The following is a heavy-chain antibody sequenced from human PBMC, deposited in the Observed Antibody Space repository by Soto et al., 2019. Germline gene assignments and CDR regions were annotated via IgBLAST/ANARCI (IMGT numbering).Heavy chain of an antibody. CDR1: GYSISSGYY. Sequence: TSETLSLTCAVSGYSISSGYYWGWIRQPPGKGLEWIGSIYHSGSTYYNPSLKSRVTISVDTSKNQFSLKLSSVTAADKAVYYCARWGVALRGMAVWGQGTTVTVSS. D-gene: IGHD3-10*01. J-gene: IGHJ6*02. V-gene: IGHV4-38-2*01. CDR2: IYHSGST. CDR3: ARWGVALRGMAV.